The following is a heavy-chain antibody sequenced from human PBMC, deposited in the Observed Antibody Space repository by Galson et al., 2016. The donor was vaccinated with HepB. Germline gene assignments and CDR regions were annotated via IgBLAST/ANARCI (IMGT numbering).Heavy chain of an antibody. CDR1: GFTFSSYA. Sequence: SLRLSCAASGFTFSSYAMSWVRQAPGKGLEWVSAISGRGVSTYYADSVKGRFTISRDNSKNTLYLQMNSLRAEDTAVYYCAKGDGVVTVYYYYGMDAGGQGTTVTVSS. V-gene: IGHV3-23*01. J-gene: IGHJ6*02. D-gene: IGHD2-21*02. CDR2: ISGRGVST. CDR3: AKGDGVVTVYYYYGMDA.